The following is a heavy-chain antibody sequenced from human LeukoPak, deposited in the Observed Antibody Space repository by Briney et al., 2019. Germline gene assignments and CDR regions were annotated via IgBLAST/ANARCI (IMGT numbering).Heavy chain of an antibody. CDR3: VRESRIMTTVRYWFDP. D-gene: IGHD1-1*01. V-gene: IGHV4-4*07. CDR2: FYTSGST. J-gene: IGHJ5*02. CDR1: GGSISSYS. Sequence: SETLSLTCTVSGGSISSYSWSWIRQPAGKGLEWIGRFYTSGSTNYNPSLRSRVTISVDISKNQFSVKLSSVTAADTAIYYCVRESRIMTTVRYWFDPWGQGTLVTVSS.